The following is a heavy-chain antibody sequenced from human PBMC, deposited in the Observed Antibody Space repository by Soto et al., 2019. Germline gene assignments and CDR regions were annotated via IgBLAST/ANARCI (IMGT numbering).Heavy chain of an antibody. D-gene: IGHD2-2*01. CDR2: IKPSGGIT. CDR1: GYTLTSYY. J-gene: IGHJ6*02. CDR3: ARGISTTRYYYYYGMDV. V-gene: IGHV1-46*01. Sequence: QVQLVQSGAEVKKPGASVKVSCKASGYTLTSYYLHWVRQAPGQGPEWMGIIKPSGGITNDAKKFQDRVTMTSDTSTSTVYMELSSLRSEDTAVYYCARGISTTRYYYYYGMDVWGQGTTVTVSS.